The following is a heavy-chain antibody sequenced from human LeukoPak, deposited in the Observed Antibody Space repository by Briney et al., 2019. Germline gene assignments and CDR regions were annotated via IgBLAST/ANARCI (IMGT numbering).Heavy chain of an antibody. Sequence: TPETLSLTCTVSGGSIRSYYWSWIRQPPGKGLEWIGYIYYSGSTNYNPSLKSRVTISVDTSKNQFSLKLSSVTAADTAVYYCARDRDDYSNYEKDYYYYYGMDVWGQGTTVTVSS. CDR2: IYYSGST. D-gene: IGHD4-11*01. CDR3: ARDRDDYSNYEKDYYYYYGMDV. CDR1: GGSIRSYY. J-gene: IGHJ6*02. V-gene: IGHV4-59*01.